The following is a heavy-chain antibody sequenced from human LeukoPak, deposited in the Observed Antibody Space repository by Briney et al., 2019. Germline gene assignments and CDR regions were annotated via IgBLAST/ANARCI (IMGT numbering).Heavy chain of an antibody. CDR3: ARDPDIVVVPAAIRYYYYGMDV. CDR2: ISSSSSYI. CDR1: GFTFSNYA. D-gene: IGHD2-2*01. Sequence: PGGSLRLSCVASGFTFSNYAMSWVRQAPGKGLEWVSSISSSSSYIYYADSVKGRFTISRDNAKNSLYLQMNSLRAEDTAVYYCARDPDIVVVPAAIRYYYYGMDVWGKGTTVTVSS. J-gene: IGHJ6*04. V-gene: IGHV3-21*01.